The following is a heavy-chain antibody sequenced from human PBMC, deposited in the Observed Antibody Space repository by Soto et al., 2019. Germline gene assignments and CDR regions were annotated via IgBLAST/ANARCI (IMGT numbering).Heavy chain of an antibody. J-gene: IGHJ3*02. CDR2: LYRGGTT. CDR1: GFTVSSNY. D-gene: IGHD3-22*01. Sequence: GGSLILSCAASGFTVSSNYMSWVRQAPGKGLEWVSVLYRGGTTYYADSVKGRFILSRDDSKNTVYLQMSSLRAEDTAMYYCGRRYHSAEFNYDPAGAFNIWGQGTMVPV. V-gene: IGHV3-66*01. CDR3: GRRYHSAEFNYDPAGAFNI.